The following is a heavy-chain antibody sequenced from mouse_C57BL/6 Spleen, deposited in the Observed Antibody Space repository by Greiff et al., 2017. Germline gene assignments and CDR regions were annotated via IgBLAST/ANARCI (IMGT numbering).Heavy chain of an antibody. Sequence: QVQLQQPGAELVKPGASVKLSCKASGYTFTSYWMQWVKQRPGQGLEWIGEIDPSDSYTNYNQKFKGKATLTVDTSSSTAYMQLSSLTSEDSAVYYGARSLGTPSYYFDYWGQGTTLTVSS. CDR1: GYTFTSYW. CDR3: ARSLGTPSYYFDY. V-gene: IGHV1-50*01. D-gene: IGHD4-1*01. J-gene: IGHJ2*01. CDR2: IDPSDSYT.